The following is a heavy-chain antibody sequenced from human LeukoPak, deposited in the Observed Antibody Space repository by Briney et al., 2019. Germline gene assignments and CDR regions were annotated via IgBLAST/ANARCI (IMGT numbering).Heavy chain of an antibody. J-gene: IGHJ4*02. Sequence: GSLRLSCAASGFTFSSYSMNWVRQAPGKGLEWVSSISSSSSYIYYADSVKGRFTISRDNARNSLYLQMNSLRAEDTAVYYCASHQRGGYNYCFDYWGQGTLVTVSS. CDR2: ISSSSSYI. CDR1: GFTFSSYS. V-gene: IGHV3-21*01. D-gene: IGHD5-24*01. CDR3: ASHQRGGYNYCFDY.